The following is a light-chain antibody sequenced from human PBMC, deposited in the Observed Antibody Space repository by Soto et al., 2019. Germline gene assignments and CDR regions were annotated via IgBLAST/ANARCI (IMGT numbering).Light chain of an antibody. V-gene: IGLV2-14*01. J-gene: IGLJ2*01. Sequence: QSVLTQPASVSGSPGQTITISCTGTSSDVGGYNYVSWYQQHPGKAHKLMIYDVSNRPSGGSNRFSGSKSGNTASLTISGLHAEDEAYYYGSSYTSSSTLVFGGGTKLTVL. CDR2: DVS. CDR1: SSDVGGYNY. CDR3: SSYTSSSTLV.